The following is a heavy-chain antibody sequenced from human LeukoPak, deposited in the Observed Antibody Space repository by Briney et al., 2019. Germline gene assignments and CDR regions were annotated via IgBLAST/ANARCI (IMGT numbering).Heavy chain of an antibody. J-gene: IGHJ4*02. CDR3: ARDTSGYKGPHFDY. CDR2: IYYSGST. Sequence: SWSRQAPGKGLEWIGYIYYSGSTYYNPSLKSRVTISVDTSKNQFSLKLSSVTAADTAVYYCARDTSGYKGPHFDYWGQGTLVTVSS. D-gene: IGHD3-3*01. V-gene: IGHV4-30-4*01.